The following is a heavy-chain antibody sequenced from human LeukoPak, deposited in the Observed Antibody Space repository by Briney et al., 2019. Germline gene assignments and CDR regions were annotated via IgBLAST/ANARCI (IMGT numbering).Heavy chain of an antibody. V-gene: IGHV3-23*01. CDR1: GFTFGTHS. CDR2: ITDSGDVT. J-gene: IGHJ6*03. Sequence: PGGSLRLSCATSGFTFGTHSMSWVRQAPGKGLEWVSTITDSGDVTYYTDSVKGRFTISRDNSKNTLYLQMHSLTAEDTALYFCAKGQTGAPSFYYFFYLDGWGKGSTVIVSS. CDR3: AKGQTGAPSFYYFFYLDG. D-gene: IGHD2-8*02.